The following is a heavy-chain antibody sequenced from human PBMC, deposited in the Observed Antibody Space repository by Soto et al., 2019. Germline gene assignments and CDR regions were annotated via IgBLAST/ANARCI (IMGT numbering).Heavy chain of an antibody. V-gene: IGHV1-46*01. CDR2: ITPSGDNA. CDR3: ASDPPHYDRSENYFDY. Sequence: VQLVQSGAEVKKPGASVTVSCKASGYTLTSHYIHWLRQAPGQGLEWMGIITPSGDNANYAQKFQDRVTMTRDTSTTTVYMELSSLTSEDTAVYYCASDPPHYDRSENYFDYWGQGTLVTVSS. D-gene: IGHD3-22*01. CDR1: GYTLTSHY. J-gene: IGHJ4*02.